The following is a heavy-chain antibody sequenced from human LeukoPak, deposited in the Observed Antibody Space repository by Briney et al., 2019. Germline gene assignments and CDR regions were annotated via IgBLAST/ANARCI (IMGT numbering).Heavy chain of an antibody. CDR1: GFTFSDYY. CDR2: ISSTSPRAI. V-gene: IGHV3-11*01. Sequence: GGSLRLSCEASGFTFSDYYMSWIRQPPGKGLEWVSLISSTSPRAISYGDSVKGRFTTSRDDVKDSLFLQMNNLRVEDTAIYYCAGHARGSYLVYWGQGILVTVSS. D-gene: IGHD6-6*01. CDR3: AGHARGSYLVY. J-gene: IGHJ4*02.